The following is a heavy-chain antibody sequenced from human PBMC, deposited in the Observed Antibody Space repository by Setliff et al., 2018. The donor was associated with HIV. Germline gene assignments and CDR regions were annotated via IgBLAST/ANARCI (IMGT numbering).Heavy chain of an antibody. V-gene: IGHV1-18*01. CDR2: ISAYNGNT. CDR3: ARYRPAAAGDYYYYGMDV. D-gene: IGHD6-13*01. Sequence: GASVKVSCKASGYTFTGYGISWVRQAPGQGLEWMGWISAYNGNTNYAQKLQGRVTMTTDTSTSTAYMELRSLRSDDTAVYYCARYRPAAAGDYYYYGMDVWGQGTTVTVSS. CDR1: GYTFTGYG. J-gene: IGHJ6*02.